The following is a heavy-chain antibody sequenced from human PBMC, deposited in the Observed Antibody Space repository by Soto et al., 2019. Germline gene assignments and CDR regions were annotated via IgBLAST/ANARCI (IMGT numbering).Heavy chain of an antibody. CDR3: VKVSTFYDILTGYYSTNFFDP. CDR2: ISSDGDIT. J-gene: IGHJ5*02. CDR1: GFTFSEYS. V-gene: IGHV3-64D*06. D-gene: IGHD3-9*01. Sequence: GEPLRLSCSASGFTFSEYSMHWVGQAPGKGLQYVSTISSDGDITYYADSVKGRFTISRDNSKNTLYLQMNSLRPEDTAVYYCVKVSTFYDILTGYYSTNFFDPWGQGTLVTVSS.